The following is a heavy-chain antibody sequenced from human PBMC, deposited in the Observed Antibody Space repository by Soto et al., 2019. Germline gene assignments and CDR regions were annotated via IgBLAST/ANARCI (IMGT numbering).Heavy chain of an antibody. CDR2: IYSGGST. D-gene: IGHD3-16*01. J-gene: IGHJ4*02. CDR3: AAYSHKGY. CDR1: GFTVSNNY. Sequence: EEQLVESGGDLVQPGGSLRLSCAASGFTVSNNYMSWVRQAPGKGLEWVSLIYSGGSTYYADSVKGRFPISRDSSTNTLYLQMNSLRAEDTAMYYCAAYSHKGYWGQGTLVTVAS. V-gene: IGHV3-66*01.